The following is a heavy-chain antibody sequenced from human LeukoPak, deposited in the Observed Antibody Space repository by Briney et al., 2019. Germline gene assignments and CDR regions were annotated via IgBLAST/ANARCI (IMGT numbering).Heavy chain of an antibody. V-gene: IGHV3-49*03. CDR3: TRDRGAYNLYDY. CDR1: GFTFGDYT. Sequence: GGSLRLSCTASGFTFGDYTMTWFRQAPGKGLEWVGFIRSKLYGETADYAASVKGRFTISRDDSKAIAYLQMNSLKTEDTAVYHCTRDRGAYNLYDYWGQGTLVTVSS. D-gene: IGHD1-1*01. CDR2: IRSKLYGETA. J-gene: IGHJ4*02.